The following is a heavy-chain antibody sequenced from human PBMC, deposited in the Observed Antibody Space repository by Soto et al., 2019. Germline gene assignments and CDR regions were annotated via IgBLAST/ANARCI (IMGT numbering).Heavy chain of an antibody. V-gene: IGHV2-70*11. CDR1: GFSLSTSRMC. J-gene: IGHJ4*02. D-gene: IGHD3-3*01. CDR3: ARMIFGRSGEYYFDY. CDR2: IDWDDAK. Sequence: SGPTLVNPTQTLTLTCTFSGFSLSTSRMCVSWIRQPPGKALEWLARIDWDDAKYFNTSLKTRLTVSKDTSKNQVVLTMTNMDPVDTSTYYCARMIFGRSGEYYFDYWGQGILVTVSS.